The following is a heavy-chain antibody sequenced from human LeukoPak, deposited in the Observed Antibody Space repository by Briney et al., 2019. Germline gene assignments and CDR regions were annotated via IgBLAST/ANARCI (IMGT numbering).Heavy chain of an antibody. V-gene: IGHV4-4*07. J-gene: IGHJ4*02. CDR2: LYISGST. Sequence: SEALSLTCTVSGASISSYYYNWVRQTAGRGLEWIGRLYISGSTDYNPSLKSRVTISVGTSNNQFSLNLNSVTAADTAVYFCARDLSGSLYFDYWGQGVLVTVSS. CDR1: GASISSYY. D-gene: IGHD3-10*01. CDR3: ARDLSGSLYFDY.